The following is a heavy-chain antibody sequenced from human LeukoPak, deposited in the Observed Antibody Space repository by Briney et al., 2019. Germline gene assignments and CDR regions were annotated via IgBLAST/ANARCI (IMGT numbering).Heavy chain of an antibody. D-gene: IGHD3-10*01. V-gene: IGHV1-8*02. J-gene: IGHJ6*03. CDR1: GYTFTSYY. CDR2: MNPNSGNT. Sequence: ASVKVSCKASGYTFTSYYMHWVRQAPGQGLEWMGWMNPNSGNTGYAQKFQGRVTMTRNTSISTAYMELSSLRSEDTAVYYCARGYYYGSGSYYRPWGYYYYYYMDVWGKGTTVTISS. CDR3: ARGYYYGSGSYYRPWGYYYYYYMDV.